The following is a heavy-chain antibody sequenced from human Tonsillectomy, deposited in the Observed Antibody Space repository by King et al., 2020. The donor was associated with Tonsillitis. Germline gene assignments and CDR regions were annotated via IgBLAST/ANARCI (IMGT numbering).Heavy chain of an antibody. CDR2: ISAYNGNT. V-gene: IGHV1-18*01. J-gene: IGHJ5*02. Sequence: EQLVQSGAEVKKPGASVKVSCKASGYTFTSYGISWVRQAPGQGLEWMGWISAYNGNTNYAQKHQGRVTMTTDTSTSTAYMELRSLRSDDTAVYYCARDYDDFWSGSGGWFDPWGQGTLVTVSS. CDR1: GYTFTSYG. CDR3: ARDYDDFWSGSGGWFDP. D-gene: IGHD3-3*01.